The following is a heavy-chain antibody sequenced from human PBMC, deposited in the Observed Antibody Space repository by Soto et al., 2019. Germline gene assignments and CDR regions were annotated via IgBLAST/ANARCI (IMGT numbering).Heavy chain of an antibody. Sequence: WGSLRLSCAASGFSFSHYCMHWVRQAPGKGLVWVSRISPDGRTTTYADSVKGRFTISRDNAKSTLYLQMNSLTVEDGAVYYCADSWLPTSYWGPGTLVTVSS. CDR1: GFSFSHYC. D-gene: IGHD3-10*01. CDR2: ISPDGRTT. J-gene: IGHJ4*02. CDR3: ADSWLPTSY. V-gene: IGHV3-74*01.